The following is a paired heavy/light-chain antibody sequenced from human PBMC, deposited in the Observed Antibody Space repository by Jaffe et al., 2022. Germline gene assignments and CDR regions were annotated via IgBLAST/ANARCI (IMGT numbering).Light chain of an antibody. CDR1: QTISNY. J-gene: IGKJ1*01. CDR3: QQSFTTPWT. CDR2: ATS. V-gene: IGKV1-39*01. Sequence: DIQMTQSPSSLSASVGDRVTITCRASQTISNYLNWYQQKPGTVPKVLIYATSSLQSGVPSRFSGSGSGTDFTLTISSLQPEDFATYYCQQSFTTPWTFGQGTKVEIK.
Heavy chain of an antibody. D-gene: IGHD3-10*01. CDR3: AHRKFYGSGSYKGVFDI. J-gene: IGHJ3*02. Sequence: QITLKESGPTLVKATETLMLTCSLSGISISTRGVGVGWIRQPPGEALEWLALVYWDDDNRYSPSLKSRLTSTKDTSKNQVVLLMTNMDPVDTATYYCAHRKFYGSGSYKGVFDIWGQGIMVTVSS. CDR2: VYWDDDN. CDR1: GISISTRGVG. V-gene: IGHV2-5*02.